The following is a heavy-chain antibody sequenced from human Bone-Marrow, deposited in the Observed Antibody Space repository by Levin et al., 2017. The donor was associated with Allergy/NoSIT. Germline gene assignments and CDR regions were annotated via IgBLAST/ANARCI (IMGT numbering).Heavy chain of an antibody. J-gene: IGHJ6*02. CDR3: ARDLAPVPLLEWLLSSYYYGMDV. D-gene: IGHD3-3*01. Sequence: KISCKASGGTFSSYTISWVRQAPGQGLEWMGRIIPILGIANYAQKFQGRVTITADKSTSTAYMELSSLRSEDTAVYYCARDLAPVPLLEWLLSSYYYGMDVWGQGTTVTVSS. V-gene: IGHV1-69*04. CDR1: GGTFSSYT. CDR2: IIPILGIA.